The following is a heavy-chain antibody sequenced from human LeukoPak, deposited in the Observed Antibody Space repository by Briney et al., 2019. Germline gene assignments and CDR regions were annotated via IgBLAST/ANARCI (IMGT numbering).Heavy chain of an antibody. Sequence: GGSLRLSCAASGFTFSTYAMSWVRQAPGKGLEWVSAISGSGGRTYYADSVKGRFTISRDNSKNTLYLQMNSLRAEDTAVYYCARDDLQQLLAFDYWGQGTLVTVSS. CDR1: GFTFSTYA. CDR2: ISGSGGRT. D-gene: IGHD6-13*01. J-gene: IGHJ4*02. V-gene: IGHV3-23*01. CDR3: ARDDLQQLLAFDY.